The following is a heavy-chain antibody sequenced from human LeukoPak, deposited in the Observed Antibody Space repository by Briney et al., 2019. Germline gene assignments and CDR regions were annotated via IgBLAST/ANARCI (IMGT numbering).Heavy chain of an antibody. J-gene: IGHJ3*02. CDR2: ISYDGSNK. CDR3: ARDLPQVAAAAPVHDAFDI. D-gene: IGHD2-15*01. CDR1: GFTFSSYG. Sequence: GGSLRLSCAASGFTFSSYGMHWVRQAPGKGLEWVAVISYDGSNKYYADSVKGRFTISRDNSKNTLYLQMNSLRAEDTAVYYCARDLPQVAAAAPVHDAFDIWGQGTMVTVSS. V-gene: IGHV3-30*03.